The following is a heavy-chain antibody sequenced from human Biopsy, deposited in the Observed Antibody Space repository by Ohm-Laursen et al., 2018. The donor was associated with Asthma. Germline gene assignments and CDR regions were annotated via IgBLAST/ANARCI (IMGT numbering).Heavy chain of an antibody. CDR3: ARVFESSEWGPFYHFGLDV. CDR2: ISWNSGTI. Sequence: SLRLSCTASGFSFDDYAMFWVRQAPGKGLEWVSGISWNSGTIGYADSAKGRFTISRDNAQKSLFLQMGSLRAEDTAIYYCARVFESSEWGPFYHFGLDVWGQGTTVAVSS. V-gene: IGHV3-9*01. J-gene: IGHJ6*02. D-gene: IGHD6-25*01. CDR1: GFSFDDYA.